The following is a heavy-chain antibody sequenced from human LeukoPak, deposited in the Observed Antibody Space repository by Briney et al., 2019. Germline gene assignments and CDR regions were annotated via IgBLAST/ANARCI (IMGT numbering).Heavy chain of an antibody. V-gene: IGHV4-4*07. CDR3: AREPLWSGYPSYYYYMHV. J-gene: IGHJ6*03. D-gene: IGHD3-3*01. CDR2: IYTSGYT. Sequence: PSETLSLTCTVSGGSISSYYWSWIRQPAGKGLEWIGRIYTSGYTNSNPSLKSRVTMSVDTSKNQFSLKLSSVTAADTAVYYCAREPLWSGYPSYYYYMHVWGKATTPTVS. CDR1: GGSISSYY.